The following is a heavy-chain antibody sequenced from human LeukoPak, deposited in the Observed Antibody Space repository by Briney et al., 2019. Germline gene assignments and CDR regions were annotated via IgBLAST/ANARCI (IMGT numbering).Heavy chain of an antibody. D-gene: IGHD6-13*01. Sequence: TGGSLRLSCAASGFIFSSYWMNWIRQTPGKGLEWVASIKQGGSEKYYVDAVQGRFTISRDNAKNSLYLQMNSLRAEDTAVYYCARDGPAAGLYFDYWGQGMLVTVSS. J-gene: IGHJ4*02. V-gene: IGHV3-7*03. CDR3: ARDGPAAGLYFDY. CDR1: GFIFSSYW. CDR2: IKQGGSEK.